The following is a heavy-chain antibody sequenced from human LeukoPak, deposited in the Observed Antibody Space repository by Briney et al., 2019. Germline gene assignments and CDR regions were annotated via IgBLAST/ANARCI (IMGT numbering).Heavy chain of an antibody. CDR3: ARDSSAAPATGGLRYFDY. CDR2: INHSGST. D-gene: IGHD6-13*01. CDR1: GGSISGYY. J-gene: IGHJ4*02. Sequence: SETLSLTCTVSGGSISGYYWSWIRQPPGKGLEWIGEINHSGSTNYNPSLKSRVTIAVDKSKNEFSLKLSSVTAADTAMYYCARDSSAAPATGGLRYFDYWGQGTLVTVSS. V-gene: IGHV4-34*01.